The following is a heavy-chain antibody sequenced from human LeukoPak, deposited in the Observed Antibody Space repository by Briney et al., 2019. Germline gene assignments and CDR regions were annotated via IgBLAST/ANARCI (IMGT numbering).Heavy chain of an antibody. CDR3: ARDTRRIAVFY. J-gene: IGHJ4*02. CDR2: INPNSGGT. CDR1: GHTFTGYY. D-gene: IGHD6-19*01. V-gene: IGHV1-2*02. Sequence: GSVNVTCKASGHTFTGYYMHWVRRAPGQGLEWMGWINPNSGGTNYAQKFQGRVTMTRDTSISTAYMELSRLRSDDTAVYYCARDTRRIAVFYWGQGTLVTVSS.